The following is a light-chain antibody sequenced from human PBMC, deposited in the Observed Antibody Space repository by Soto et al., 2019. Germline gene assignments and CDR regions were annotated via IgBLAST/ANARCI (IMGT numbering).Light chain of an antibody. CDR2: DAS. CDR1: QDISNY. Sequence: DIQMTQSPSSLSASVGDRVTITCQASQDISNYLNWYQQKPGKAPKLLIYDASNLETRVPSRFSGSGSGTDFTFTISSLQPEDIEAYYWQQYDNLPLTFGGGTKVEIK. CDR3: QQYDNLPLT. V-gene: IGKV1-33*01. J-gene: IGKJ4*01.